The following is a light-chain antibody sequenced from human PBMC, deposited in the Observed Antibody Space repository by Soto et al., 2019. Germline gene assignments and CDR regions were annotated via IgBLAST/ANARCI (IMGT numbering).Light chain of an antibody. CDR2: GAS. CDR1: QSVSSN. V-gene: IGKV3-15*01. Sequence: EIVMTQSPATLSVSPGERATLSCRASQSVSSNLAWYQQIPGQAPRLLIYGASTRATGVPARFSGSGSGTEFNLTISSLQSEDFAVYYCQQYVNWPPRYTFGQGTKLEIK. CDR3: QQYVNWPPRYT. J-gene: IGKJ2*01.